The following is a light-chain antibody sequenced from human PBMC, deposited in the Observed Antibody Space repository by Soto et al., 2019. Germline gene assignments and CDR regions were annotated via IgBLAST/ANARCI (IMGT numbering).Light chain of an antibody. CDR2: DVS. CDR3: SSYTTSITYV. CDR1: SSDVGVYNY. V-gene: IGLV2-14*01. J-gene: IGLJ1*01. Sequence: QSALTQPASVSGSPGQSITISCTGTSSDVGVYNYVSWYQQHPGKAPKLMIYDVSYRPSGVSNRFSGSKSGNTASLTISGLQAEDEADYYCSSYTTSITYVFGTGTQLTVL.